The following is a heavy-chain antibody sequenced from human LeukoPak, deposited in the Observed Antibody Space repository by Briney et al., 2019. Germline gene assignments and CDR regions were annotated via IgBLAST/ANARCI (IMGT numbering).Heavy chain of an antibody. J-gene: IGHJ4*02. D-gene: IGHD2-21*02. CDR2: ISSSSNDI. Sequence: GGSLRLSCAASGFTFSSYSMNWVRQAPGKGLEWVSIISSSSNDIHYADSVKGRFTISRDNTKNSVYLKMNSLRDEDTAVYSCARGATADTRHLDYWGQGSLVTVSS. CDR3: ARGATADTRHLDY. V-gene: IGHV3-21*01. CDR1: GFTFSSYS.